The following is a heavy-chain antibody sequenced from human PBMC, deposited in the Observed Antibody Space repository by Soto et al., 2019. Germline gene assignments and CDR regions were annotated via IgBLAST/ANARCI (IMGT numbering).Heavy chain of an antibody. D-gene: IGHD4-4*01. V-gene: IGHV4-34*01. CDR2: INRSGNT. CDR3: ARGQRMTTINHFAS. CDR1: GGSFSGYY. J-gene: IGHJ4*02. Sequence: QVQLQQWGAGLLKPSETLSLTCAVYGGSFSGYYWSWIRQPPGKGLEWIGEINRSGNTNYNPSLKRRVAISVDTYKNQFSLKLSSVTAADTAVYYCARGQRMTTINHFASWCRGTLVTVSS.